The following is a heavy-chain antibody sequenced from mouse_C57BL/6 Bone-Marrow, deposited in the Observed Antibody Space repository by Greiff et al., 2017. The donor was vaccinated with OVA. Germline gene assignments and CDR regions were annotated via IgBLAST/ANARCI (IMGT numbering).Heavy chain of an antibody. CDR3: VRPKYDYDGWYFDV. Sequence: EVKVVESGGGLVQPKGSLKLSCAASGFSFNTYAMNWVRQAPGKGLEWVARIRSKSNNYATYYADSVKDRFTISRDDSESMLYLQMNNLKTEDTAMYYCVRPKYDYDGWYFDVWGTGTTVTVSS. CDR1: GFSFNTYA. V-gene: IGHV10-1*01. D-gene: IGHD2-4*01. J-gene: IGHJ1*03. CDR2: IRSKSNNYAT.